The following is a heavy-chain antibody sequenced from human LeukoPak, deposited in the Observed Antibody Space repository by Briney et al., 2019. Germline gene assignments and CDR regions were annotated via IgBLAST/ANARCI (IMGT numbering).Heavy chain of an antibody. V-gene: IGHV4-34*01. J-gene: IGHJ4*02. CDR2: INHSGST. CDR3: ARLSQDIVVVPTAKYYFDY. CDR1: GGSFSGYY. Sequence: SETLPLTCAVYGGSFSGYYWSWIRQPPGKGLEWIGEINHSGSTNYDPSLKSRVTISVDTSKNQFSLKLSSVTAADTAVYYCARLSQDIVVVPTAKYYFDYWGQGTLVTVSS. D-gene: IGHD2-2*01.